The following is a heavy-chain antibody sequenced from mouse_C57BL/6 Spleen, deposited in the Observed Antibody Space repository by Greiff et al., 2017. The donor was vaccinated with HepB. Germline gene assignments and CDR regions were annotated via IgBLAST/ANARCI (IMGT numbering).Heavy chain of an antibody. J-gene: IGHJ4*01. V-gene: IGHV1-82*01. CDR2: IYPGDGDT. D-gene: IGHD3-1*01. Sequence: QVQLQQSGPELLKPGASVKISCKASGYAFSSSWMNGVKQRPGKGLEWIGRIYPGDGDTNYNGKFKGKATLTADKSSSTAYMQLSSLTSEDSAVYFCARGLFLYYYAMDYWGQGTSVTVSS. CDR3: ARGLFLYYYAMDY. CDR1: GYAFSSSW.